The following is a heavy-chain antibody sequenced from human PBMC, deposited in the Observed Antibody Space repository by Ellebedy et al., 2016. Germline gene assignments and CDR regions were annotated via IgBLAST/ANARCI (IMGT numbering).Heavy chain of an antibody. J-gene: IGHJ4*02. V-gene: IGHV3-48*01. Sequence: GGSLRLSCAASGFTFSSYSMNWVRQAPGKGLEWVSYINSRHSSISYADSVKGRFTISRDNAKNSLYLQMNSLRAEDTAVYYCARDPMIWIFDYWGQGTLVTVSS. D-gene: IGHD3-22*01. CDR2: INSRHSSI. CDR1: GFTFSSYS. CDR3: ARDPMIWIFDY.